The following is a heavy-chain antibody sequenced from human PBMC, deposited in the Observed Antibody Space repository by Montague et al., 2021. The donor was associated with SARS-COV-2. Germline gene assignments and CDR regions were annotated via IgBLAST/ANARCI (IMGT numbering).Heavy chain of an antibody. J-gene: IGHJ4*02. CDR1: GYIFSDYY. D-gene: IGHD2-21*02. Sequence: SVKVSCKASGYIFSDYYVHWLRQAPGQGLEWMGWINPHSGDTNYAQKFQGRVTLTRDTSITTAYMDLSGLTSDDTAVYYCARGVTNDDWGQGTLVTVSS. CDR2: INPHSGDT. V-gene: IGHV1-2*02. CDR3: ARGVTNDD.